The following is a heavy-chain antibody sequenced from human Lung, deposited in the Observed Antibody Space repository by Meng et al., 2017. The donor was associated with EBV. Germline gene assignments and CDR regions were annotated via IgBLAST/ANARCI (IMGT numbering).Heavy chain of an antibody. J-gene: IGHJ4*02. Sequence: GQLQQSGPGLGKPSQTLPLTCDISGDSVSSNSAAWNWIRQSPSRGLEWLGRTYYRSKWYNDYAVSVKSRITINPDTSKNQFSLQLNSVTPEDTAVYYCASSRPLAGNWNYHYWGQGTLVTVSS. CDR3: ASSRPLAGNWNYHY. V-gene: IGHV6-1*01. D-gene: IGHD1-7*01. CDR2: TYYRSKWYN. CDR1: GDSVSSNSAA.